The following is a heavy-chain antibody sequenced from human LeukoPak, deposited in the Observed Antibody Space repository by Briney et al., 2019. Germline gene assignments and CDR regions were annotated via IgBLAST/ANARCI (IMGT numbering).Heavy chain of an antibody. CDR3: ARDLYDPRGRPAEYFQH. Sequence: QTGGSLRLSCTASGFTFSSYWMNWVRQAPGKGLEWVANIKQDGSEKYYVDSVKGRFTISRDNAKNSLYLQMNSLRAEDTAVYYCARDLYDPRGRPAEYFQHWGQGTLVTVSS. V-gene: IGHV3-7*03. CDR1: GFTFSSYW. CDR2: IKQDGSEK. J-gene: IGHJ1*01. D-gene: IGHD1-26*01.